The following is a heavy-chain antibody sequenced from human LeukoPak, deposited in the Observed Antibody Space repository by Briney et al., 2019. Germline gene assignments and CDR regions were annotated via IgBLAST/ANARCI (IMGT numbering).Heavy chain of an antibody. D-gene: IGHD6-19*01. CDR2: IYNSGST. V-gene: IGHV4-30-4*08. CDR3: ARDAPYSSAPTRAFDI. J-gene: IGHJ3*02. Sequence: PSQTLSLTCTVSGVSIKSGDYYWSWIRQPPGKGLAWIGYIYNSGSTYYNPSLKSRVTISVDTSKNQLSLKLISVTAADTAVYYCARDAPYSSAPTRAFDIWGQGRMVTVSS. CDR1: GVSIKSGDYY.